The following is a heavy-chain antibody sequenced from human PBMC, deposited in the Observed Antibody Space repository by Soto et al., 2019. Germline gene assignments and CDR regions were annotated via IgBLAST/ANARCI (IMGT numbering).Heavy chain of an antibody. CDR3: ARRHYYDSSGYSQNFDY. CDR2: ISDSGST. CDR1: VGSVSSSDW. Sequence: PSETLSLTCAVSVGSVSSSDWWSCVRQPPGKGLEFIGEISDSGSTNYNPSLKSRVTVSMDKSKSHFSLKLTSVTAADTALYYCARRHYYDSSGYSQNFDYWGQGTLVTVSS. D-gene: IGHD3-22*01. J-gene: IGHJ4*02. V-gene: IGHV4-4*02.